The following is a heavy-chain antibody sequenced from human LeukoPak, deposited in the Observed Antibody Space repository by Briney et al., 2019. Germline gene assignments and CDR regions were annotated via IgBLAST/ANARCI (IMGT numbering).Heavy chain of an antibody. D-gene: IGHD3-10*01. J-gene: IGHJ4*02. CDR2: IKSKTDGGTT. V-gene: IGHV3-15*01. Sequence: GGSLRLSCAASGFTFSNAWMSWVRQAPGKGLEWVGRIKSKTDGGTTDHAAPVKGRFTTSRDDSKNTLYLQMNSLKTEDTAVYYCTTGSGNLHFHFDYWGQGTLVTVSS. CDR3: TTGSGNLHFHFDY. CDR1: GFTFSNAW.